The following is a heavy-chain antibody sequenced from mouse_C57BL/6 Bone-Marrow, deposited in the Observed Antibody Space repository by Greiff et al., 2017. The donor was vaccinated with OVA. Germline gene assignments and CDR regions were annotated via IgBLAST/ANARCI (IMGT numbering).Heavy chain of an antibody. J-gene: IGHJ4*01. Sequence: DVQLVESGPGLVKPSQSLSLTCSVTGYSITSGYYWNWIRQFPGNKLEWMGYISYDGSNNYNPSLKNRISITRDTSKNQFFLKLNSVTTEDTATYYCASPYDYDRGYYAMDYWGQGTSVTVSS. V-gene: IGHV3-6*01. D-gene: IGHD2-4*01. CDR3: ASPYDYDRGYYAMDY. CDR1: GYSITSGYY. CDR2: ISYDGSN.